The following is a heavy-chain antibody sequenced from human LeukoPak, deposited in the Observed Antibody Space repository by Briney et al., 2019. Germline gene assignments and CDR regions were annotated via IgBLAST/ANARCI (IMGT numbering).Heavy chain of an antibody. CDR3: AKSCNSGNCYYNY. CDR2: ISGSGDST. J-gene: IGHJ4*02. V-gene: IGHV3-23*01. CDR1: GFTFSSYA. D-gene: IGHD2/OR15-2a*01. Sequence: GGSLRLSCAASGFTFSSYAMSWVRQAPGKGLEWVSAISGSGDSTYYGDSVKGRFTISRDNSENTLSLQMNSLRADDTAIYYCAKSCNSGNCYYNYWGQGTLVTVSS.